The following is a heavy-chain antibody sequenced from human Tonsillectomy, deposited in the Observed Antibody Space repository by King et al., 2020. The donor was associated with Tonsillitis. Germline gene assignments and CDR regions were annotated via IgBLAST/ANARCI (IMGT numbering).Heavy chain of an antibody. CDR2: ISGSGGGP. CDR3: ATSGIYGLGSYYPQGIDY. D-gene: IGHD3-10*01. V-gene: IGHV3-23*04. Sequence: VQLVESGGNLVQPGESLRLSCAASGFTFSSDAMSWVRQAPGKGLEWVSSISGSGGGPYYADSVKGRFTISRDNSKSYLYLQMNSLRVEDTAVYYCATSGIYGLGSYYPQGIDYWGQGTLVTVSP. CDR1: GFTFSSDA. J-gene: IGHJ4*02.